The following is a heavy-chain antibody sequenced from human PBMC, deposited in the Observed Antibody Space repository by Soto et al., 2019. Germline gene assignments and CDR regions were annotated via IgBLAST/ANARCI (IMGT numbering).Heavy chain of an antibody. Sequence: QVQVVESGGGVVQPGRSLRLSCAASGFTFTSYGMHWVRQAPGKGLEWVAGIWYDGNSKYYEDSVKGRFTISRDNSKNTLYLEMNSLRGDDTAVYYCARENYYDTSGLDYWGQGTLVTVSS. J-gene: IGHJ4*02. CDR3: ARENYYDTSGLDY. V-gene: IGHV3-33*01. CDR2: IWYDGNSK. D-gene: IGHD3-22*01. CDR1: GFTFTSYG.